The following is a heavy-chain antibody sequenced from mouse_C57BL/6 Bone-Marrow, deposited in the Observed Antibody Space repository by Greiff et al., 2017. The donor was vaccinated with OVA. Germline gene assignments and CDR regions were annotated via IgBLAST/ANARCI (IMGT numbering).Heavy chain of an antibody. CDR3: ARQDLYYDYDRTYFDY. Sequence: VQLQQSGAELVKPGASVKISCKASGYAFSSYWMNWVKQRPGKGLEWIGQIYPGDGDTNYNGKFKGKATLTADKSSSTAYMQLSSLTSEDSAAYFCARQDLYYDYDRTYFDYWGQGTTLTVSS. CDR2: IYPGDGDT. CDR1: GYAFSSYW. J-gene: IGHJ2*01. V-gene: IGHV1-80*01. D-gene: IGHD2-4*01.